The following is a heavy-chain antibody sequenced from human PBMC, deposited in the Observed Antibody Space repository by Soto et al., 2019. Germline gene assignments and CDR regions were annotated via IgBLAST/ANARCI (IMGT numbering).Heavy chain of an antibody. CDR2: INPNSGGT. J-gene: IGHJ5*02. Sequence: QVQLVQSGAEVKKPGASVKVSCKASGYTFTGYYMHWVRQAPGQGLEWMGWINPNSGGTNYAQKFQGWGTMTRXXSXSXXYMELSRLRSDDTAVYYCARSPVEYSSSSTNWFDPWGQGTLVTVSS. CDR1: GYTFTGYY. CDR3: ARSPVEYSSSSTNWFDP. V-gene: IGHV1-2*04. D-gene: IGHD6-6*01.